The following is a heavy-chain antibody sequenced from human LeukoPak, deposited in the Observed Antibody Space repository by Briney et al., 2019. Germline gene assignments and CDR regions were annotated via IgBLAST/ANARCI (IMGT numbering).Heavy chain of an antibody. J-gene: IGHJ4*02. V-gene: IGHV3-15*01. CDR1: GFTFSNAW. Sequence: GGSLRLSCAASGFTFSNAWVSWVRQAPGKGLEWVGRIKSKTDGGTTDYAAPVKGRFTISRDDSKNTLYLQMNSLKTEDTAVFYCTSFTYYYDSSGYGIWGQGTLVTVSS. CDR2: IKSKTDGGTT. D-gene: IGHD3-22*01. CDR3: TSFTYYYDSSGYGI.